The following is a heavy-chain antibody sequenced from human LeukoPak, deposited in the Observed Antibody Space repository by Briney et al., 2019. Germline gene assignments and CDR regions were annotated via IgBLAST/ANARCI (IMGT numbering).Heavy chain of an antibody. J-gene: IGHJ5*02. CDR1: GYSISSGYY. V-gene: IGHV4-38-2*02. CDR3: ARDSGTTGEVKFDP. Sequence: SETLSLTCTVSGYSISSGYYWGWIRQPPGKGLEWIGSIYHSGSTYYNPSLKSRVTMSVDTSKNQFSLKLSSVTAADTAVYYCARDSGTTGEVKFDPWGQGTLVTVSS. D-gene: IGHD3-10*01. CDR2: IYHSGST.